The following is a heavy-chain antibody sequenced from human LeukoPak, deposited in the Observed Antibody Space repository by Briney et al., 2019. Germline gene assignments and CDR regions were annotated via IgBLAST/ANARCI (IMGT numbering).Heavy chain of an antibody. CDR2: IFNGGRT. J-gene: IGHJ4*02. CDR3: ASRPAGDTWYGVFDY. D-gene: IGHD6-13*01. CDR1: RGSINSHY. V-gene: IGHV4-59*11. Sequence: SETLSLTCTLSRGSINSHYWSWIRHPPGPGLEWIGYIFNGGRTNYNPSLMSRVTMLLDTSRDQFSLRLSSVTAADTAIYYCASRPAGDTWYGVFDYWSQGTLVTVSS.